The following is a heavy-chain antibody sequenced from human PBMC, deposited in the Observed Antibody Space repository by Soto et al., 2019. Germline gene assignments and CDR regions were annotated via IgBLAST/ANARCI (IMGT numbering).Heavy chain of an antibody. Sequence: GASVKVSFKASGYTFTSYAMHWVRQAPGQRLEWMGWINAGNGNTKYSQKFQGRVTITRDTSASTAYMELSSLRSEDTAVYYCARDLTVVVSYYFDYWGQGTLVTVSS. D-gene: IGHD3-22*01. V-gene: IGHV1-3*01. CDR3: ARDLTVVVSYYFDY. CDR2: INAGNGNT. J-gene: IGHJ4*02. CDR1: GYTFTSYA.